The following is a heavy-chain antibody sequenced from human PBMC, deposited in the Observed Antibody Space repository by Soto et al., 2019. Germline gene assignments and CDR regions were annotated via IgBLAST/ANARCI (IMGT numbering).Heavy chain of an antibody. CDR3: ARPWLNYYDHGMDV. Sequence: SETLSLTCTVSGGSISSSSYYWGWIRQPPGKGLEWIGSIYYSGSTYYNPSLKSRVTISVDTSKNQFSLKLSSVTAADTAVYYCARPWLNYYDHGMDVWGQGTTVTVYS. V-gene: IGHV4-39*01. CDR1: GGSISSSSYY. J-gene: IGHJ6*02. CDR2: IYYSGST. D-gene: IGHD5-12*01.